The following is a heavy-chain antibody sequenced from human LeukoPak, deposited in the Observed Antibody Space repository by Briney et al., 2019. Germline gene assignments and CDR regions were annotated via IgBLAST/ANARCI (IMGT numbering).Heavy chain of an antibody. CDR2: INPSGGST. Sequence: EASVKVSCKASGYTFTSYYMHWVRQAPGQGLEWMGIINPSGGSTSYAQKFQGRVTITADKSTSTAYMELSSLRSEDTAVYYCARDGISSGWKEFDYWGQGTLVTVSS. V-gene: IGHV1-46*01. J-gene: IGHJ4*02. CDR1: GYTFTSYY. CDR3: ARDGISSGWKEFDY. D-gene: IGHD6-19*01.